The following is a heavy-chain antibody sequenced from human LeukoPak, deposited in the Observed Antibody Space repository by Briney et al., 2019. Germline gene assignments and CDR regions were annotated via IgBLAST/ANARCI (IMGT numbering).Heavy chain of an antibody. CDR1: GYTFSTYG. CDR2: INTNNGNT. V-gene: IGHV1-18*01. J-gene: IGHJ5*02. D-gene: IGHD2-21*02. CDR3: ARKRCTGDCYLFDP. Sequence: SVKVSCKASGYTFSTYGLMWVRQAPGQGLEWMGWINTNNGNTNYAQKFQGRVTMTTDTSTSTGYMELRSLRSDDTAVYYCARKRCTGDCYLFDPWGQGTLVTVSS.